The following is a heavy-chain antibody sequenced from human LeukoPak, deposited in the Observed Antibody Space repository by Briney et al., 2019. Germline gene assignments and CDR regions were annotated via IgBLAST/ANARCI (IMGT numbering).Heavy chain of an antibody. J-gene: IGHJ4*02. D-gene: IGHD3-16*01. CDR3: ARGSSYGFSMGY. Sequence: ASVKVSCKASGGTFSSYEISWVRQAPGQGLEWMGWISTYNGDTNYAQKLQGRVTMTTDTSTSTAYMELRSLRSDDTAVYYCARGSSYGFSMGYWAQGTLVTVSS. CDR2: ISTYNGDT. V-gene: IGHV1-18*01. CDR1: GGTFSSYE.